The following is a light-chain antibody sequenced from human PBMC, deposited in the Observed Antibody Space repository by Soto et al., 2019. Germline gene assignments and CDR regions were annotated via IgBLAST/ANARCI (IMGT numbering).Light chain of an antibody. CDR3: PVWDTSSDRYV. CDR1: NIGSKS. V-gene: IGLV3-21*02. CDR2: DAT. J-gene: IGLJ1*01. Sequence: SALTQLPSVSPSPGQTPRITCRRNNIGSKSVHWYQQKPGQAPVLVVYDATARPSGIPEPFSGTISGNTATLTISRVEGGDQADFYCPVWDTSSDRYVFGCGTTATVL.